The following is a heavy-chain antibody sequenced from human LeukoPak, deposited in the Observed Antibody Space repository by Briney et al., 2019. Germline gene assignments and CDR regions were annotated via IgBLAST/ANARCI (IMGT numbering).Heavy chain of an antibody. CDR2: NIPIFGTA. J-gene: IGHJ4*02. Sequence: SVKVSCKASGGTFSSYAISWVRQAPGEGLEWMGRNIPIFGTANYAQKFQGRVTITTDESTSTAYMELSSLRSEETAVYYCARHLHDIVGATSPIYDYCGQGCLVTVSS. CDR1: GGTFSSYA. D-gene: IGHD1-26*01. V-gene: IGHV1-69*05. CDR3: ARHLHDIVGATSPIYDY.